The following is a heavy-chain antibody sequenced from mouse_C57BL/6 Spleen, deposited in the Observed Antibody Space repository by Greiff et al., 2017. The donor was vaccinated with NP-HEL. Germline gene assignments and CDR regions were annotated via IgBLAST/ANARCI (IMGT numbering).Heavy chain of an antibody. Sequence: VQLKESGPELVKPGASVKISCKASGYSFTDYNMNWVKQSNGKSLEWIGVINPNYGTTSYNQKFKGKATLTVDQSSSTAYMQLNSLTSEDSAVYYCARCSFYYDYEGVPFDYWGQGTTLTVSS. J-gene: IGHJ2*01. D-gene: IGHD2-4*01. CDR2: INPNYGTT. CDR3: ARCSFYYDYEGVPFDY. CDR1: GYSFTDYN. V-gene: IGHV1-39*01.